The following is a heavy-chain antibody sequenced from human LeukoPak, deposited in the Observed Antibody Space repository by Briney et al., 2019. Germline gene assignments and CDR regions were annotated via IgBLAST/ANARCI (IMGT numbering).Heavy chain of an antibody. CDR3: ARGGPIAAAGTEWFDP. D-gene: IGHD6-13*01. CDR2: INHSGST. Sequence: SETLSLTCAVYGGSFSGYYWSWIRQPPGKGLEWIGEINHSGSTNYNPSLKSRVTISVDTSKNQFSLKLSSVTAADTAVYYCARGGPIAAAGTEWFDPWGQGTLVTVSS. CDR1: GGSFSGYY. V-gene: IGHV4-34*01. J-gene: IGHJ5*02.